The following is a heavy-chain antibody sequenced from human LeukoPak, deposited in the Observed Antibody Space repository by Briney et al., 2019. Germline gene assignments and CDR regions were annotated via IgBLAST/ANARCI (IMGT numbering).Heavy chain of an antibody. CDR1: GFTFNTYS. CDR3: ARGVEN. CDR2: ISHNSNYI. J-gene: IGHJ4*02. Sequence: GGSLRLSCAASGFTFNTYSLDWVRQAPGKGLEWVSSISHNSNYIYYADSVKGRFTVSRDNAKNSLFLQMNSLRAEDTAVYYCARGVENWGQGTLVTVSS. V-gene: IGHV3-21*01.